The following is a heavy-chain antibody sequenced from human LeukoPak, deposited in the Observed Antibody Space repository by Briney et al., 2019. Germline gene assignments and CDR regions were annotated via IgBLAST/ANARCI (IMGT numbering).Heavy chain of an antibody. CDR1: GFTFNTYS. CDR3: ARGVEN. CDR2: ISHNSNYI. J-gene: IGHJ4*02. Sequence: GGSLRLSCAASGFTFNTYSLDWVRQAPGKGLEWVSSISHNSNYIYYADSVKGRFTVSRDNAKNSLFLQMNSLRAEDTAVYYCARGVENWGQGTLVTVSS. V-gene: IGHV3-21*01.